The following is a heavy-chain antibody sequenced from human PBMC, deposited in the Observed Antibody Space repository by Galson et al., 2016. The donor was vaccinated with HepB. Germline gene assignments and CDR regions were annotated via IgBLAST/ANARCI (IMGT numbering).Heavy chain of an antibody. V-gene: IGHV4-31*03. CDR3: ASDTAGGVDY. D-gene: IGHD1-14*01. CDR2: IYYSGST. CDR1: GGSISSGNYY. Sequence: TLSLTCTVSGGSISSGNYYWSWIRQHPGKGLEWIGYIYYSGSTYYNPSLKSRVTMSVDTSKNQSSLKLSSVTAADTAVYYCASDTAGGVDYWGQGTLVTVSS. J-gene: IGHJ4*02.